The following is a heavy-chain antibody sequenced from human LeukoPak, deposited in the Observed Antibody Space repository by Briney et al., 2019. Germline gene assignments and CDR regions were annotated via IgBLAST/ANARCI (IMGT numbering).Heavy chain of an antibody. V-gene: IGHV4-38-2*02. D-gene: IGHD3-10*01. Sequence: SETLSLTCTVSGYSISSGYYWGWIRQPPGKGLEWIGSIYHSGSTYYNPSLKSRVTISVDTSKNQFSLKLSSVTAPDTAVYYCARDLGRITMVRGVIGYFDYWGQGTLVTVSS. CDR3: ARDLGRITMVRGVIGYFDY. CDR2: IYHSGST. CDR1: GYSISSGYY. J-gene: IGHJ4*02.